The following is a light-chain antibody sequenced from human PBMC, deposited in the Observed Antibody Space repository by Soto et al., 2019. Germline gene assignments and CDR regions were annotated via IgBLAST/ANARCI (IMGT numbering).Light chain of an antibody. V-gene: IGKV3-15*01. J-gene: IGKJ5*01. CDR1: QSVADN. CDR2: GAS. CDR3: QHYNYWPIT. Sequence: EVVMTQSPATLSVSPGERVTLSCRSSQSVADNLAWFQQKPGQGPRLLIYGASTRATGIPARFSGSGSETDFTLTVSSLRSGDSAVYYCQHYNYWPITFGQGTRLEIK.